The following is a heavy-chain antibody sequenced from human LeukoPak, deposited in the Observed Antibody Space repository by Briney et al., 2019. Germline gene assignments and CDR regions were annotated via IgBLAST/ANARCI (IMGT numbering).Heavy chain of an antibody. V-gene: IGHV3-74*01. J-gene: IGHJ3*02. CDR1: GFTFSSYW. CDR2: INSDGSST. Sequence: GGSLRLSCAASGFTFSSYWVHWVRQAPGKGLVWVSPINSDGSSTSYADSVKGRFTISRDNAKNTLSLQMNSLRAEDTDVYYCARVGGSNAFDIWGQGTMVIVSS. CDR3: ARVGGSNAFDI. D-gene: IGHD1-26*01.